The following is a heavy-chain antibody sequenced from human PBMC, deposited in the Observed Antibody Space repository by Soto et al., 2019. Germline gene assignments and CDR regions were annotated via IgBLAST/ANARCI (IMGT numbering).Heavy chain of an antibody. CDR1: GYRFSSYW. J-gene: IGHJ6*02. CDR3: ATIGYCSGGDCYYDYGMDA. D-gene: IGHD2-15*01. CDR2: IYPGDSDV. Sequence: GESLKISCNASGYRFSSYWIGWVRQMPGKGLEWMGIIYPGDSDVKDSPSFQGHVTISADKSINTAYLQWSSLKASDTAIYHCATIGYCSGGDCYYDYGMDAWGQGTTVTVSS. V-gene: IGHV5-51*01.